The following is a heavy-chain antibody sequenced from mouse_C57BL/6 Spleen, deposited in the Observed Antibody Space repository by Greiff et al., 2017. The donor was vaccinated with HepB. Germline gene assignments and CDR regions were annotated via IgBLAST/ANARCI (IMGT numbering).Heavy chain of an antibody. V-gene: IGHV1-9*01. D-gene: IGHD1-1*01. CDR1: GYTFTGYW. CDR2: ILPGSGST. CDR3: ARCGTTVVAAYYYAMDY. J-gene: IGHJ4*01. Sequence: QVQLQQSGAELMKPGASVKLSCKATGYTFTGYWIEWVKQRPGHGLEWIGEILPGSGSTNYNEKFKGKATFTADTSSNTAYMQLSSRTTEDSAIYYCARCGTTVVAAYYYAMDYWVKEPQSPSPQ.